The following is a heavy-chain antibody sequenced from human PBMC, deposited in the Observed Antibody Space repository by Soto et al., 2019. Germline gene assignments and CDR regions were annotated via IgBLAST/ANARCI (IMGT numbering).Heavy chain of an antibody. Sequence: GGSLRLSCSASGFTFSSYSMHWFRQAPGKGLEWVAVISYDGSNKYYADSVKGRFTISRDNSKNTLYLQMNSLRAEDTAVYYCARDPPNWGYYFDYWGQGTLVTVSS. V-gene: IGHV3-30-3*01. J-gene: IGHJ4*02. CDR3: ARDPPNWGYYFDY. CDR2: ISYDGSNK. D-gene: IGHD7-27*01. CDR1: GFTFSSYS.